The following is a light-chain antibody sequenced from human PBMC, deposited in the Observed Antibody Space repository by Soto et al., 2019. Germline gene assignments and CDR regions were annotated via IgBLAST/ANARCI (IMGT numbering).Light chain of an antibody. CDR3: LQHNNYPPIT. J-gene: IGKJ5*01. Sequence: DIQMTQSPSSLSASVGDRVTITCRASQGIRNDLAWYQQKPGKAPKRLIYDATSLQSGVPSRFSGSGSGTEFTLTISSLQPEDFATYYCLQHNNYPPITLGQGTRLEIK. CDR1: QGIRND. V-gene: IGKV1-17*01. CDR2: DAT.